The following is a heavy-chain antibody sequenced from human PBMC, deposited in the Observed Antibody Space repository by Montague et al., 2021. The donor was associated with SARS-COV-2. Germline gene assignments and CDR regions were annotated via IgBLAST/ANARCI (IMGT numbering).Heavy chain of an antibody. D-gene: IGHD3-9*01. CDR2: IDWDDDK. J-gene: IGHJ4*02. CDR1: GFSLSTSGMR. V-gene: IGHV2-70*04. CDR3: ARSYYDILTAYYTPFDH. Sequence: VKPTQTLTLTCTFSGFSLSTSGMRASWIRQPPGKALEWLARIDWDDDKFYSTSLKTRLTISKDTSKNQVVLTMTNMDPVDTATYYCARSYYDILTAYYTPFDHWGQGTLGTGSS.